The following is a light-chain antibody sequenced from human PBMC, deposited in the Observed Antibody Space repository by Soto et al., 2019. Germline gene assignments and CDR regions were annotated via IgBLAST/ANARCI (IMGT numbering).Light chain of an antibody. J-gene: IGLJ3*02. V-gene: IGLV1-47*02. Sequence: QSVLSQPPSASGTPGQRVTISCSGSSSNIGKNHVYWYQQLPGTAPKLLIYGNDHRPSGVVDRFSGSKSGSSASLAISGLRSDDEADYYCAVWDDSLSGPLFGGGTQLTVL. CDR2: GND. CDR3: AVWDDSLSGPL. CDR1: SSNIGKNH.